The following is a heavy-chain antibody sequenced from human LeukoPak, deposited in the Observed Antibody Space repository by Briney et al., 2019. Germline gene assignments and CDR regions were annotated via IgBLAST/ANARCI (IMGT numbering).Heavy chain of an antibody. D-gene: IGHD2-2*01. CDR3: ARESPASTSRLMDV. CDR2: IYYSGST. CDR1: GGSISSYY. Sequence: PSETLSLTCTVSGGSISSYYWSWIRQPPGKGLEWIGYIYYSGSTNYNPSLKSRVTISVDTSKNQLSLKLSSVTAADTAVYYCARESPASTSRLMDVWGKGTTVTVSS. J-gene: IGHJ6*03. V-gene: IGHV4-59*12.